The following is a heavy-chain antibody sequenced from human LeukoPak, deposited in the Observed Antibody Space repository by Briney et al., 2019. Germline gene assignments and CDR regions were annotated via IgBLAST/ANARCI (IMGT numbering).Heavy chain of an antibody. V-gene: IGHV3-30*03. J-gene: IGHJ4*02. CDR1: GFTFSSYG. CDR2: ISYDGSNK. Sequence: GGSLRLSCAASGFTFSSYGMHWVRQAPGKGLEWVAVISYDGSNKYYADSVKGRFTISRDNAKRSLYLQMNSLRAEDTAVYYCARSLYSSGTYDYWGQGTLVTVSS. D-gene: IGHD6-19*01. CDR3: ARSLYSSGTYDY.